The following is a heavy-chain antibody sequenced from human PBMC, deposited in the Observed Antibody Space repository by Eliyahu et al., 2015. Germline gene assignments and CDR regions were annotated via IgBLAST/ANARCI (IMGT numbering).Heavy chain of an antibody. J-gene: IGHJ6*02. CDR3: TTSSSWYPYYGMDV. CDR1: GFPFSGXA. D-gene: IGHD6-13*01. V-gene: IGHV3-73*01. CDR2: IRSKANSYAT. Sequence: EVQLVESGGGLVQPGGSXKLSCAASGFPFSGXARHWVRQASGKGLEWVGRIRSKANSYATAYAASVKGRFTISRDDSKNTAYLQMNSLKTEDTAVYYCTTSSSWYPYYGMDVWGQGTTVTVSS.